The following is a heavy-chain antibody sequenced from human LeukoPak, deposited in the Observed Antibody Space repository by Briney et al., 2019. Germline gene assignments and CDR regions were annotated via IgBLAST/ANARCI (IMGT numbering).Heavy chain of an antibody. CDR1: GYTFTIYA. D-gene: IGHD3-3*01. Sequence: ASVTVSCKASGYTFTIYAMHWVRQAPGQRLEWMGWINAGNGNTKYSQKFQGRVTITRDTSASTAYMELSSLRSEDTAVYYCARDLRGGVPWFDPWGQGTLVTVSS. V-gene: IGHV1-3*01. CDR2: INAGNGNT. CDR3: ARDLRGGVPWFDP. J-gene: IGHJ5*02.